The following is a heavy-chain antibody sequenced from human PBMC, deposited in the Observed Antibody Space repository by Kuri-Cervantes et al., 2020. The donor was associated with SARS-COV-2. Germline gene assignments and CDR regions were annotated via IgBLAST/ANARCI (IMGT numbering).Heavy chain of an antibody. V-gene: IGHV4-59*01. Sequence: SETLSLTCTVSGGSIRSSYWNWIRQPPGKGLEWMGYIYNSESTNYNPSLKSRVTMSVDTSKNQFSLKLTSVTAADTAAYYSARENTPSIFDYWGQGILVTVSS. CDR2: IYNSEST. J-gene: IGHJ4*02. CDR3: ARENTPSIFDY. CDR1: GGSIRSSY.